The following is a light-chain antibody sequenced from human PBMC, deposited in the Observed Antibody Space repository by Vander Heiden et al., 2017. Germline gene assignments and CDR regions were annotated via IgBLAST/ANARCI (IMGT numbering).Light chain of an antibody. CDR3: QQSYSTPLT. V-gene: IGKV1-39*01. CDR2: AAS. J-gene: IGKJ4*01. Sequence: DIQMTQSPSSLSASVGDRVTITCRASQSISIYLYWYQQRPGTAPKLLISAASTLQSGVPSRFSCSGSGTDFTLTISSLQPEDFATYYCQQSYSTPLTFGGGTKVEIK. CDR1: QSISIY.